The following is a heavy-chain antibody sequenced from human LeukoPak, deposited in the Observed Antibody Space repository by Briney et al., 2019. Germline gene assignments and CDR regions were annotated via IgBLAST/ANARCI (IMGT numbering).Heavy chain of an antibody. CDR2: INDVSADI. Sequence: GGSLRLSCAASEFTFSLYAMNWVRQAPGKGLEWISYINDVSADIHYADSVKGRFTISRDNAKNTLYLQMSSLRAEDTAVYYCARDTYQPGRIDSWGQGTLVTVSS. V-gene: IGHV3-21*05. D-gene: IGHD1-14*01. CDR3: ARDTYQPGRIDS. J-gene: IGHJ4*02. CDR1: EFTFSLYA.